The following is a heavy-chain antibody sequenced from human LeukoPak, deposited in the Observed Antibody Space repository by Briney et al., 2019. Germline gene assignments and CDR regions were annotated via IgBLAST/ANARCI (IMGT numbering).Heavy chain of an antibody. Sequence: PSETLSLTCIVSGGSISSGDYYWSWIRQPPGKGLEWIGYIYYSGSTYYNPSLKSRVTISVDTSKNQFSLKLSSVTAADTAVYYCAGTTVVDDAFDIWGQGTMVTVSS. J-gene: IGHJ3*02. V-gene: IGHV4-30-4*01. CDR2: IYYSGST. CDR1: GGSISSGDYY. CDR3: AGTTVVDDAFDI. D-gene: IGHD4-23*01.